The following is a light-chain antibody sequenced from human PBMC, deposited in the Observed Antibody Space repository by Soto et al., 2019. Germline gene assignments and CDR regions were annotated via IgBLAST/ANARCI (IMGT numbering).Light chain of an antibody. J-gene: IGKJ1*01. V-gene: IGKV3-15*01. CDR3: QQYHNRPPWT. CDR2: GAS. Sequence: DIVMTQSPLPLPVTPGEPASISCRSSQSVSSNLAWYQQKPGQAPRLLIYGASTRATSTPARFSGSGSGTEFTLTISSLQSEDFAIYYCQQYHNRPPWTFGQGTKVDIK. CDR1: QSVSSN.